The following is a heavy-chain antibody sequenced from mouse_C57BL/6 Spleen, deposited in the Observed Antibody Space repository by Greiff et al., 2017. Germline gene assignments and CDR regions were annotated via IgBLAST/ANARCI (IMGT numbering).Heavy chain of an antibody. CDR2: INPYNGDT. V-gene: IGHV1-20*01. Sequence: VQLQQSGPELVKPGDSVKISCKASGYSFTGYFMNWVMQSPGKSLEWIGRINPYNGDTFYNQKFKGKATLTVDKSSSTAHMELRSLTSEDSAVYYFSTRAYDYDESYWYFDVWGTGTTVTVSS. CDR3: STRAYDYDESYWYFDV. J-gene: IGHJ1*03. D-gene: IGHD2-4*01. CDR1: GYSFTGYF.